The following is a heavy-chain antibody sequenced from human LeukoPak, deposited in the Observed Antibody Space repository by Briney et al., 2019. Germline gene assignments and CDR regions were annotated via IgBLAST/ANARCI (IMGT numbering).Heavy chain of an antibody. Sequence: GGSLRLSCAASGFTVSSNYMSWVRQAPGKGLEWVSVIYSGGCTYYADSVKGRFTISRDNSKNTLYLQMNSLRAEDTAVYYCARDRNIAVAGNRRHIDAFDIGGQGTMVTVSS. D-gene: IGHD6-19*01. J-gene: IGHJ3*02. CDR2: IYSGGCT. V-gene: IGHV3-53*05. CDR1: GFTVSSNY. CDR3: ARDRNIAVAGNRRHIDAFDI.